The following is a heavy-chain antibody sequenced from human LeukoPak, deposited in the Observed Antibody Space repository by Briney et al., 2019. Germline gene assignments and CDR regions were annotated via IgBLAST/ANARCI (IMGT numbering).Heavy chain of an antibody. CDR1: GFTFSSYA. J-gene: IGHJ4*02. CDR2: ISGSGGST. Sequence: GGSLRLSCAASGFTFSSYAMSWVRQAPGQGLEWVSSISGSGGSTYYADSVRGRFTISRDDAKNSVYLHMHSLRAEDTAVYYCARPQSDRSGYYYIDFWGQGTLVTVSS. CDR3: ARPQSDRSGYYYIDF. V-gene: IGHV3-23*01. D-gene: IGHD3-22*01.